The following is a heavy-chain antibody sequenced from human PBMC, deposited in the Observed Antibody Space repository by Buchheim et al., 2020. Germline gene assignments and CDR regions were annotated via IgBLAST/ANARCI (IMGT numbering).Heavy chain of an antibody. CDR3: ARSPTDYFYQYGTDV. V-gene: IGHV2-70*15. CDR2: IDWDEDE. Sequence: QVTLRESGPALVKPTQTLTLTCSFSGFSLSTNRMCVSWMRQPPGKALEWLARIDWDEDEYYSASLRARLTISKDTSRNQVVLTLTNVGPADTGTYYCARSPTDYFYQYGTDVWGQGTT. CDR1: GFSLSTNRMC. J-gene: IGHJ6*02.